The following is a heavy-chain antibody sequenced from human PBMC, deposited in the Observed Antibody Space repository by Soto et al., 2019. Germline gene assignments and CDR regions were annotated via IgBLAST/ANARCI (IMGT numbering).Heavy chain of an antibody. D-gene: IGHD3-3*01. CDR1: GFTVSSNY. CDR2: IYSGGST. Sequence: PGGSLRLSCAASGFTVSSNYMSWVRQAPGKGLEWVSVIYSGGSTYYADSVKGRFTISRDNSKNTLYLQMNSLRAEDTAVYYCARAPQPTYYDFWSGYPYGMDVWGQGTTVTVSS. J-gene: IGHJ6*02. V-gene: IGHV3-53*01. CDR3: ARAPQPTYYDFWSGYPYGMDV.